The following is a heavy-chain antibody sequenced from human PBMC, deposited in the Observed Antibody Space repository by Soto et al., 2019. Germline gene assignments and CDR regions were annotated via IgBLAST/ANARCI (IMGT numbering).Heavy chain of an antibody. CDR3: ARAHDYRNFNWFDP. CDR1: GFTFSSYA. Sequence: GGSLRLSCAASGFTFSSYAMHWVRQAPGKGLEWVAVISYDGSNKYYADSVKGRFTISRDNSKNTLYLQMNSLRAEDTAVYYCARAHDYRNFNWFDPWGQGTLVTVSS. D-gene: IGHD4-4*01. V-gene: IGHV3-30-3*01. CDR2: ISYDGSNK. J-gene: IGHJ5*02.